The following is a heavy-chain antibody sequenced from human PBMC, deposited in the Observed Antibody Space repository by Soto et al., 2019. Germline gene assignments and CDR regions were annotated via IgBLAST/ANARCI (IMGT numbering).Heavy chain of an antibody. CDR2: MGWDFSPI. CDR3: ARDKEYALDV. V-gene: IGHV3-48*01. CDR1: GFTISTQT. J-gene: IGHJ3*01. Sequence: EVQLVESGGGLVQPGGSLRLSCAVSGFTISTQTLNWVRQAPGKGLEWVSYMGWDFSPIYADSVKGRFTISIDNAKNSLYLQMNSMRAEDTAMYYCARDKEYALDVWGEGTRVTVSS.